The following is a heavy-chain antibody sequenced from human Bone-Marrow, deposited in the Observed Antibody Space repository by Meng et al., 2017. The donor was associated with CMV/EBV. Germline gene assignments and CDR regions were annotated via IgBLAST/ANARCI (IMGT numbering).Heavy chain of an antibody. CDR3: AVGHDSRKVAY. D-gene: IGHD3-16*01. Sequence: GESLKISCAASGFTFSSYAMSWVRQAPGKGLEWVSVICDGGNTHYADFAKGRFIISRDSSTNTLYLQMNSLRADDTALYYCAVGHDSRKVAYWGQGTLVTVSS. V-gene: IGHV3-23*01. J-gene: IGHJ4*02. CDR1: GFTFSSYA. CDR2: ICDGGNT.